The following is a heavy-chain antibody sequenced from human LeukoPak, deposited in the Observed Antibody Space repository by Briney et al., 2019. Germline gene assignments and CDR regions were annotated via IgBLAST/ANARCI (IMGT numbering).Heavy chain of an antibody. CDR1: GGSIGSGGYY. V-gene: IGHV4-31*03. J-gene: IGHJ4*02. D-gene: IGHD6-19*01. Sequence: SQTLSLTCTVSGGSIGSGGYYWSWLRQHPGKGLEWIGYIYYSGSTYYNPSLKSRVSISVDTSKNHFSLKLSSVTAADTAVYYCARGYSSGWYWGQGTLVTVSS. CDR3: ARGYSSGWY. CDR2: IYYSGST.